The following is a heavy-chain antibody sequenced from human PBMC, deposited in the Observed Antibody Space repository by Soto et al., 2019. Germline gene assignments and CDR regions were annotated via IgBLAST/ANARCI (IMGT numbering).Heavy chain of an antibody. J-gene: IGHJ6*02. Sequence: QVQLVESGGGVVQPGRSLRLSCAASGFTFSSYGMHWVRQAPGKGLEWVAVIWYDGSNKYYADSVKGRFTISRDNSKNTLYLPMNSLRAEDTAVYYCARDGVRYQLLDYYYGMDVWGQGTTVTVSS. D-gene: IGHD2-2*01. CDR1: GFTFSSYG. CDR2: IWYDGSNK. V-gene: IGHV3-33*01. CDR3: ARDGVRYQLLDYYYGMDV.